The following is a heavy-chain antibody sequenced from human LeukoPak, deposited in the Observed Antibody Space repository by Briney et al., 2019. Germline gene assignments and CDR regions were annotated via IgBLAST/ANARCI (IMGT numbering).Heavy chain of an antibody. J-gene: IGHJ3*02. CDR3: ARETGFRAFDI. V-gene: IGHV3-74*01. Sequence: GGSLRLSCAASGFTFSSYWMHWVRQAPEKGLVWVSRINSDGSSTSYADSVKGRFTISRDNAKNSLYLQMNSLRAEDTAVYYCARETGFRAFDIWGQGTMVTVSS. CDR1: GFTFSSYW. CDR2: INSDGSST.